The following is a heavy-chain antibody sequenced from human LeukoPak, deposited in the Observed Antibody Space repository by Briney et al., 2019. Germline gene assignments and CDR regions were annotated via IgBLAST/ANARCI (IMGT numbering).Heavy chain of an antibody. Sequence: EWGGXVXXSGSINYXPXXKSRVTISVDTSKNQFSLKLSSVTAADTAVYXCARGXXLPHFXYWGXXXXXXXXS. CDR2: VXXSGSI. V-gene: IGHV4-59*09. CDR3: ARGXXLPHFXY. J-gene: IGHJ4*01.